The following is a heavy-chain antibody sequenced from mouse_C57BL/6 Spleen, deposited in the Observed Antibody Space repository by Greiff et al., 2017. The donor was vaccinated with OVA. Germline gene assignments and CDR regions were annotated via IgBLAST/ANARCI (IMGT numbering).Heavy chain of an antibody. V-gene: IGHV1-50*01. CDR3: ARGANWDCDY. CDR1: GYTFTSYW. D-gene: IGHD4-1*01. CDR2: IDPSDSYT. J-gene: IGHJ2*01. Sequence: VQLQQPGAELVKPGASVKLSCKASGYTFTSYWMQWVKQRPGQGLEWIGEIDPSDSYTNYNQKFKGKATLTVDTSSSTAYMQLSSLTSEDSAVYYCARGANWDCDYWGQGTTLTVSS.